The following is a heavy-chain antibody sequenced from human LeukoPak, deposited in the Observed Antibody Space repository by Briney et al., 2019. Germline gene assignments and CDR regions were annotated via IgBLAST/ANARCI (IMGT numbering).Heavy chain of an antibody. CDR3: AKDNRQWLLPGYYFDY. J-gene: IGHJ4*02. D-gene: IGHD6-19*01. V-gene: IGHV3-30*18. CDR1: GFTFSSYG. CDR2: ISYDGSNK. Sequence: QPGGSLRLSCAASGFTFSSYGMHWVRQAPGKGLEWVAVISYDGSNKYYADSVKGRFTISRDNSKNTLYPQMNSLRAEDTAVYYCAKDNRQWLLPGYYFDYWGQGTLVTVSS.